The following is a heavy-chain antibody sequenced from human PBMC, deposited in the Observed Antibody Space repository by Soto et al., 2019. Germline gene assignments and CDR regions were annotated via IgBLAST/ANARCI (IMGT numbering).Heavy chain of an antibody. Sequence: GGSLRLSCAASGFTFSSYSMNWVRQAPGKGLEWVSYISSSSSTIYYADSVKGRFTISRDNAKNSLYLQMNSLRDEDMAVYYCARDVSRADFWPHYGMDVWGQGTTVTVSS. V-gene: IGHV3-48*02. D-gene: IGHD3-3*01. CDR1: GFTFSSYS. CDR2: ISSSSSTI. J-gene: IGHJ6*02. CDR3: ARDVSRADFWPHYGMDV.